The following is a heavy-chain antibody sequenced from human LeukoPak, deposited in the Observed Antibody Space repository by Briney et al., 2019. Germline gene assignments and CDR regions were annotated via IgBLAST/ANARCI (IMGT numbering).Heavy chain of an antibody. CDR1: GGWLSSYY. CDR2: IYHSGST. V-gene: IGHV4-59*12. Sequence: SETLSLTCPVSGGWLSSYYRSWIRQPPGKGLEWIGYIYHSGSTYYNPSLKSRVTISVDRSKNQFSLKLSSVTAADTAVYYCAREPLAAAGIDYYYYYMDVWGKGTTVTVSS. J-gene: IGHJ6*03. CDR3: AREPLAAAGIDYYYYYMDV. D-gene: IGHD6-13*01.